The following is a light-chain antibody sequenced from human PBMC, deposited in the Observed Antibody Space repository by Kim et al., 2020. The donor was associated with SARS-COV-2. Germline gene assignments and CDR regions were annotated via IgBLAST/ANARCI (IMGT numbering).Light chain of an antibody. CDR3: AAWDDSLSGVV. CDR1: RSNIGSNY. CDR2: RNN. J-gene: IGLJ2*01. V-gene: IGLV1-47*01. Sequence: QPVLTQPPSASGTPGQRVTISCSGSRSNIGSNYVFWYQQFPGTAPKLLIYRNNERPSGVPDRFSGSKSGTSASLAISGLRSEDEADYYCAAWDDSLSGVVFGGGTKLTVL.